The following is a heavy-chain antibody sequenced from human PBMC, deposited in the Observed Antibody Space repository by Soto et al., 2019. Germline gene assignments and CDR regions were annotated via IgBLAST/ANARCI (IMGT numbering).Heavy chain of an antibody. CDR2: ISGRGST. D-gene: IGHD3-3*02. CDR1: GLAFSHYA. Sequence: EVQLLESGGGMVQPGGSLRLSCAASGLAFSHYAMNWGRQAPGKGLAWVSAISGRGSTYYADSVKGRLTISRDNSTNKLYLHMHSPEAEATDVYSWEKVPQLLDYFDYWGPGTLVTVSS. J-gene: IGHJ4*02. CDR3: EKVPQLLDYFDY. V-gene: IGHV3-23*01.